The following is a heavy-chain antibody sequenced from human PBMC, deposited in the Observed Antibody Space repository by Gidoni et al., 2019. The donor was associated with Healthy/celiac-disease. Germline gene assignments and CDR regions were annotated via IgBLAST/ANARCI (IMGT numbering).Heavy chain of an antibody. CDR3: AREERGKQLGDPPDY. V-gene: IGHV3-33*01. CDR2: KWYDGSNK. D-gene: IGHD6-6*01. Sequence: QVQLVESGGGVVQPGRSLRLSCAASGFPFSSYGMHWVRQAPGKGLECVAVKWYDGSNKYYADSVKGRFTISRDNSKNTLYLQMNSLRAEDTAVYYCAREERGKQLGDPPDYWGQGTLVTVSS. CDR1: GFPFSSYG. J-gene: IGHJ4*02.